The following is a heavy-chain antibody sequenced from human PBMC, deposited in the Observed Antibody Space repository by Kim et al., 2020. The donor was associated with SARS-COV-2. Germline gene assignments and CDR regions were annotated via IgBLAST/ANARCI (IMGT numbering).Heavy chain of an antibody. Sequence: ASVKVSCKASGYTFTGYYMHWVRQAPGQGLEWMGWINPNSGGTNYAQKFQGRVTMTRDTSISTAYMELSRLRSDDTAVYYCARNPKAKQWLAYNLYYYYYYGMDVWGQGTTVTVSS. CDR2: INPNSGGT. CDR1: GYTFTGYY. V-gene: IGHV1-2*02. D-gene: IGHD6-19*01. J-gene: IGHJ6*02. CDR3: ARNPKAKQWLAYNLYYYYYYGMDV.